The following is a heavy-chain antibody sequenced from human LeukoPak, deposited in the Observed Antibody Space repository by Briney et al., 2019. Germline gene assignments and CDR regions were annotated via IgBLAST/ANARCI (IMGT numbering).Heavy chain of an antibody. J-gene: IGHJ4*02. V-gene: IGHV4-30-4*01. CDR2: IYYSGST. CDR1: GGSISSGDYY. Sequence: SQTLSLTFTVSGGSISSGDYYWSWIRQPPGKGLEWIGYIYYSGSTYYNPSLKSRVTISVDTSKNQLSLKLSSVTAADTAVYYCARAGYYYDSSGYYTLGYFDYWGQGTLVTVSS. D-gene: IGHD3-22*01. CDR3: ARAGYYYDSSGYYTLGYFDY.